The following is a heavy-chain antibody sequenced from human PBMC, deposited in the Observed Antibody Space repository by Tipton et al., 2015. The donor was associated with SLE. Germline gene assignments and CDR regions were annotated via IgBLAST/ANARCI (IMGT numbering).Heavy chain of an antibody. V-gene: IGHV4-34*01. D-gene: IGHD6-6*01. CDR1: GGSFSGYY. CDR3: ASEVKGSSKYIQF. Sequence: TLSLTCAVYGGSFSGYYWSWIRQPPGKGLEWIGEINHSGSTNYDPSLKSRLTISLDTSKNQFSLKLTSVPAADTAVYYCASEVKGSSKYIQFWGQGTLVTVSS. CDR2: INHSGST. J-gene: IGHJ4*02.